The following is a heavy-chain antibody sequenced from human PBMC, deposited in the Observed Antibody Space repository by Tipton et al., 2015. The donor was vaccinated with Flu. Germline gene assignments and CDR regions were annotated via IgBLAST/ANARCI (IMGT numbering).Heavy chain of an antibody. Sequence: TLSLTCSVSGGSISRSMYYWGWIRQPPGKGLEWIGNILYSGNSYSNPSLKSRVAISVDTSKNQFSLTLRSVTAADTAVYYCARDLGSSGSFDYWGQGTLVTVSS. D-gene: IGHD6-13*01. J-gene: IGHJ4*02. V-gene: IGHV4-39*07. CDR2: ILYSGNS. CDR1: GGSISRSMYY. CDR3: ARDLGSSGSFDY.